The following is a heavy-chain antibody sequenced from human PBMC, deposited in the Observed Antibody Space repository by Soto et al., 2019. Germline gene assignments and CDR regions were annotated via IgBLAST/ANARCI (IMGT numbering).Heavy chain of an antibody. CDR2: IKSKTDGGTT. V-gene: IGHV3-15*01. CDR1: GFTFSNAW. CDR3: NTDPSVYCSGGSCYGY. J-gene: IGHJ4*02. D-gene: IGHD2-15*01. Sequence: EVQLVESGGGLVKPGGSLRLSCAASGFTFSNAWMSWVRQSPGKGLEWVGRIKSKTDGGTTDYAAPVKGRFTISRDDSKNTLYLQMNSLKTEDTAVYYCNTDPSVYCSGGSCYGYWGQGTLVTVSS.